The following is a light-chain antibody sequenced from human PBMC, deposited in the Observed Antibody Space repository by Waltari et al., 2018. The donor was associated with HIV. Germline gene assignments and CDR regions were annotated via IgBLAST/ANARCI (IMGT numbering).Light chain of an antibody. CDR2: WAS. Sequence: VMSQSPDSLAVSLGERATINCKSSQSVLFSSNNKNYLAWYQQKPGEPPKLLIYWASTREFGVPDRFSGSGSGTDFTLTISSLQAEDVAVYYCQQYYSTPHTFCQGTKLEIK. CDR3: QQYYSTPHT. V-gene: IGKV4-1*01. J-gene: IGKJ2*01. CDR1: QSVLFSSNNKNY.